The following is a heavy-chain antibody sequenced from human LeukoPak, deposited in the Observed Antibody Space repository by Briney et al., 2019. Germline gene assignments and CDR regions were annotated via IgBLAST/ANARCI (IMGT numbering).Heavy chain of an antibody. V-gene: IGHV1-18*01. CDR2: IRSYNSYT. CDR1: NYTFTRYG. Sequence: SVKLLCKASNYTFTRYGMRWVRQASGQGLEWMVWIRSYNSYTNYAQELQGRDTMTTDASTSTAYMELRSRRSDDTAVYYCAREGGSSWPCDYWGQGTLVTVSS. J-gene: IGHJ4*02. CDR3: AREGGSSWPCDY. D-gene: IGHD6-13*01.